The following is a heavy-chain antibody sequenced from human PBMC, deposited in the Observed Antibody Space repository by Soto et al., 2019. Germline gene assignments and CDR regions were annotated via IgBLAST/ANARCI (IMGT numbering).Heavy chain of an antibody. D-gene: IGHD3-22*01. J-gene: IGHJ4*02. CDR2: IIPIFGTA. Sequence: GASVKVSCKASGGTFSSYAISWVRQAPGQGLEWMGGIIPIFGTANYAQKFQGRVTITADESTSTAYMELSSLRSEDTAVYYCAREGYYDSSGYSTVGYFDYWGQGSLVTVSS. CDR3: AREGYYDSSGYSTVGYFDY. V-gene: IGHV1-69*13. CDR1: GGTFSSYA.